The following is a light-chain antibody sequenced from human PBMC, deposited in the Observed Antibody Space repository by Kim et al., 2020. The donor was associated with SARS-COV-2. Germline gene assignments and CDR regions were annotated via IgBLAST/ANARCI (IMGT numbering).Light chain of an antibody. Sequence: SVSPGQTDSITCSGDKLGDKYACWYQQKPGQSPVLVIYQDSKRPSGIPERFSGSNSGNTATLTISGTQAMDEADYYCQAWDSSTVLFGGGTQLTVL. CDR1: KLGDKY. V-gene: IGLV3-1*01. CDR3: QAWDSSTVL. J-gene: IGLJ2*01. CDR2: QDS.